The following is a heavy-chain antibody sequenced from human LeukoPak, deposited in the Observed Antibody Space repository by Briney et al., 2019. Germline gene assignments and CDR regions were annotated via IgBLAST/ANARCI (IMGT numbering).Heavy chain of an antibody. CDR2: IYYSGTT. Sequence: ASETLSLTCTVSGGSISSSSYYWGWIRQPPGKGLEWIATIYYSGTTYYTPSLKSRVTISLDTSKNHFSLRLSSVTAADTAVYYCARRYSSSPFDSWGQGTLVTVSS. D-gene: IGHD6-13*01. CDR1: GGSISSSSYY. CDR3: ARRYSSSPFDS. J-gene: IGHJ4*02. V-gene: IGHV4-39*02.